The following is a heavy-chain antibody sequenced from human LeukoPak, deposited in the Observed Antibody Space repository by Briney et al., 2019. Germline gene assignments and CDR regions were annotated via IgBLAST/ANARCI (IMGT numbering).Heavy chain of an antibody. CDR2: IYYSGST. J-gene: IGHJ4*02. V-gene: IGHV4-39*01. D-gene: IGHD2-2*02. CDR3: ARYCSSTSCYTEWDY. Sequence: KTSETLSLTCTVSGGSISSSSYYWGWIRQPPGKGLEWIGSIYYSGSTYYNPSLKSRVTISVDTSKNQFSPKLSSVTAADTAVYYCARYCSSTSCYTEWDYWGQGTLVTVSS. CDR1: GGSISSSSYY.